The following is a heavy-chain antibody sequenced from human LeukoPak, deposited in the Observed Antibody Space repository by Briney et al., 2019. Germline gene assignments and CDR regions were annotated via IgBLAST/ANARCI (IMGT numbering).Heavy chain of an antibody. V-gene: IGHV3-23*01. D-gene: IGHD3-3*01. CDR3: AKIAKTKEGGSGWCNWFDG. J-gene: IGHJ5*02. CDR1: GFTLSNPD. Sequence: GGSLRLSCTASGFTLSNPDMNWVRQAPGKGLEWVSSIRGSGYYAEYTDSVKGRFTISRDNSRNTLFLQLNSLRADDPALYYFAKIAKTKEGGSGWCNWFDGWGQGTLVTVSS. CDR2: IRGSGYYA.